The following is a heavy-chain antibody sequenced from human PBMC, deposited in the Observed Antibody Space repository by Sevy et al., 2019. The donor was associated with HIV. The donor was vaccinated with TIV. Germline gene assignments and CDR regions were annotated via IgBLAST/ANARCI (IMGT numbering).Heavy chain of an antibody. D-gene: IGHD3-22*01. V-gene: IGHV3-23*01. CDR2: ISGSGGST. Sequence: GGSLRLSCAASGFTFRTYAMNWVRQAPGKGLEWVSGISGSGGSTYYADSVKGRFTISRDNSKNTLYLQMNSLKAKDTAIYYCAKDYYDKSGYYPMNAFDFWGQGTMVTVSS. J-gene: IGHJ3*01. CDR3: AKDYYDKSGYYPMNAFDF. CDR1: GFTFRTYA.